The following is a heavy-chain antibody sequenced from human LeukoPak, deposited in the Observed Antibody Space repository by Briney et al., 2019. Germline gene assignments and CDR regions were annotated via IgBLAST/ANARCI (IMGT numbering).Heavy chain of an antibody. J-gene: IGHJ4*02. Sequence: GGSLRLSCAASGFTFSDYWMHWVRQAPGKGLEWVGRIKNKADGGTADYAAPVKGRFTISRDDSKNTLSLQMNSLKTEDTAVYYCTTVVRYYSDSSGYYYYFDYWGQGTLVTVSS. V-gene: IGHV3-15*01. CDR2: IKNKADGGTA. D-gene: IGHD3-22*01. CDR3: TTVVRYYSDSSGYYYYFDY. CDR1: GFTFSDYW.